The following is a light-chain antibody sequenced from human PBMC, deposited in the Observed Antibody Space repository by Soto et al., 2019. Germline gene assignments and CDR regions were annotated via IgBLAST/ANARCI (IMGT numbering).Light chain of an antibody. J-gene: IGKJ2*01. CDR3: QQYKNWPPVT. CDR2: GAS. CDR1: QSVNSN. Sequence: EIVMTQSPATLSVSPGERATLSCRASQSVNSNLVWYQQKPGQAPRLLIYGASTRATGIPARFSGSGSGTEFTLTISSLQSEDFAGYYCQQYKNWPPVTCGQGTKLEIK. V-gene: IGKV3-15*01.